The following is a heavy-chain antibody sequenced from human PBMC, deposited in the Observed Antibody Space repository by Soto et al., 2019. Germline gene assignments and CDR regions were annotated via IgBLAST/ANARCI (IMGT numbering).Heavy chain of an antibody. CDR3: LRDQRHWNEFADQ. Sequence: VQLVESGGGLVQPGGSLRLSCAASGFAFGSYWMHWVRQAPGKGLVWVSRISQDGAIATQADSVKGRFTISRDNAKNTLLLEMNSLRAYDTAVYYCLRDQRHWNEFADQWGQGTLVTVSS. CDR1: GFAFGSYW. CDR2: ISQDGAIA. D-gene: IGHD1-1*01. V-gene: IGHV3-74*01. J-gene: IGHJ4*02.